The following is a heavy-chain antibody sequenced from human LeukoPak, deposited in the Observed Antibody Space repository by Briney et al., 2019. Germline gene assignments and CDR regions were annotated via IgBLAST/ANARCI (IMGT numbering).Heavy chain of an antibody. CDR2: IYHSGST. J-gene: IGHJ4*02. CDR1: GGSISSGGYY. CDR3: ARDAGARGYYDFWSGSD. D-gene: IGHD3-3*01. Sequence: SETLSLTCTVSGGSISSGGYYWSWIRQPPGKGLEWIGYIYHSGSTYYNPSLKSRVTISVDRSKNQFSLKLTSATAADTAVYYCARDAGARGYYDFWSGSDWGQGTLVTVSS. V-gene: IGHV4-30-2*01.